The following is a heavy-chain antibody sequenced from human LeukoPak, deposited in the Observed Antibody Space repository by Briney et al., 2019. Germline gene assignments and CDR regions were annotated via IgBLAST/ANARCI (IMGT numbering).Heavy chain of an antibody. CDR3: AKVTTEDPRVYNY. CDR1: GFTFSSYA. CDR2: IDWAATNT. D-gene: IGHD2-8*01. V-gene: IGHV3-23*05. J-gene: IGHJ4*02. Sequence: PGGSLRLSCAASGFTFSSYAMGWVRQAPGERLEWVSAIDWAATNTPYADSVKGRFTISRDNSKNTLYLQMNSLRGEDTAIYDCAKVTTEDPRVYNYWGQGTLVTVSS.